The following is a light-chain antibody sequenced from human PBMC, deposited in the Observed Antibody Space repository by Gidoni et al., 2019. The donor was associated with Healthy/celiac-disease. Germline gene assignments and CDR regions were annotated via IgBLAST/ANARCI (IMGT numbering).Light chain of an antibody. J-gene: IGKJ3*01. V-gene: IGKV1-9*01. CDR3: QQLNSDPRT. CDR2: AAS. CDR1: QGISSY. Sequence: IQLTQSPSFLSASVGDRVTITCRASQGISSYLAWYQQKPGKAPQLLIDAASTLQSGVPSRFSGRGSGTEFTLTSSSLQPEEVATYYCQQLNSDPRTFGPXTKVDIK.